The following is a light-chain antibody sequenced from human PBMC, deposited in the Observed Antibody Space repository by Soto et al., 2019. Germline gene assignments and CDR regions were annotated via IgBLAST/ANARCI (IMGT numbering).Light chain of an antibody. CDR3: QQYNSYSLT. Sequence: DIQMPQSPSTLSASVGDRVTITCRASKSISSWLAWYQQKPWKAPTLLIYDAFSLESGVPSRFSGNGSGTEFSLTIGSLQPDDFATYDCQQYNSYSLTCGGGTKVEIK. V-gene: IGKV1-5*01. J-gene: IGKJ4*01. CDR1: KSISSW. CDR2: DAF.